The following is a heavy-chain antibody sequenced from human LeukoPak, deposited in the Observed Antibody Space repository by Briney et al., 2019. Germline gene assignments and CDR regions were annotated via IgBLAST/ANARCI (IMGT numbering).Heavy chain of an antibody. D-gene: IGHD3-22*01. J-gene: IGHJ4*02. CDR2: IYTSGST. CDR1: GGSISSYY. V-gene: IGHV4-4*07. CDR3: ARQNTDYYDSSGYYYVDCFDY. Sequence: SETLSLTCTVSGGSISSYYWSWIRQPAGKGPEWIGRIYTSGSTNYNPSLKSRVTMSVDTSKNQFSLKLSSVTAADTAVYYCARQNTDYYDSSGYYYVDCFDYWGQGTLVTVSS.